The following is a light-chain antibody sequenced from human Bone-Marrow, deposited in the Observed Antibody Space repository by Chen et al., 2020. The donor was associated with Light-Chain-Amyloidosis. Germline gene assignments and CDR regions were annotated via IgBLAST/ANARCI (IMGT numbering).Light chain of an antibody. CDR2: EVT. Sequence: QSALTQPASVTGFPGQSITIYCTGTSRDVGGDNNVSWYQHHPDKAPKLMIYEVTNRPSWVPDRFSGSKSDNTASLTISGLQTEDEADYFCSSYTITNTLVFGSGTRVTVL. CDR3: SSYTITNTLV. CDR1: SRDVGGDNN. J-gene: IGLJ1*01. V-gene: IGLV2-14*01.